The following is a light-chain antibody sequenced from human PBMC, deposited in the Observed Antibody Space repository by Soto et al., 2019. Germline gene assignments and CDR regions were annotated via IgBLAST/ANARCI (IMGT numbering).Light chain of an antibody. Sequence: DIQMTQSPSSLSASVGDRVTITCQASQDISNYLNWYQQKPGKAPKLLIYDESNLETGVTSRFSGSGSGTDFTFTISSLQPEDIATYYCQQYDNLLFTFGPENKVDIK. J-gene: IGKJ3*01. CDR3: QQYDNLLFT. V-gene: IGKV1-33*01. CDR2: DES. CDR1: QDISNY.